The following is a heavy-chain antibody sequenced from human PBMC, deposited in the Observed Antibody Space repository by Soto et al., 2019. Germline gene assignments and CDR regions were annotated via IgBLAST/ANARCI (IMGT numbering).Heavy chain of an antibody. J-gene: IGHJ4*02. CDR3: THKRELFFDS. Sequence: QITLKESGPTLVKPTQTLTLTCTFSGFSLSTAVAVGWIRQSPGKAPECLAVIYGDDDKRYSPSLKSRLTITKDTSKNQVVLRMIDMDPVDTATYYCTHKRELFFDSWGQGTLVTVSS. V-gene: IGHV2-5*02. D-gene: IGHD1-7*01. CDR2: IYGDDDK. CDR1: GFSLSTAVA.